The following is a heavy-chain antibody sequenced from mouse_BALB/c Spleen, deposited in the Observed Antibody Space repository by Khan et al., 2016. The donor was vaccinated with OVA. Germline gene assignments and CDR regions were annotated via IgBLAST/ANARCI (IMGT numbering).Heavy chain of an antibody. J-gene: IGHJ3*01. CDR3: VRSGYGSFAY. Sequence: EVELQESGPELVKPGASVKISCKASGYTFTDYNMDWVKQSHGKSLEWVGYIYPDSGGSGYNQKFRTKATLTVDKSSSTAYMDLRSLTSDDSAVYFCVRSGYGSFAYWGQGTLVTVSA. V-gene: IGHV1S29*02. CDR2: IYPDSGGS. D-gene: IGHD1-2*01. CDR1: GYTFTDYN.